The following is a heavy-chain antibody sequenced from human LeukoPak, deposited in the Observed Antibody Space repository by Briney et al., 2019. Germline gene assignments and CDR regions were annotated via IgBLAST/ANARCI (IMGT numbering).Heavy chain of an antibody. J-gene: IGHJ4*02. CDR2: LTPRGDIT. V-gene: IGHV1-46*01. CDR1: GHTFTNYH. Sequence: ASVKVSRKASGHTFTNYHIHWVRQAPGQGLEWMGILTPRGDITNYAQKFQGRVTMTRDTSTSTIYMELSSLRSEDTAVYYCARGGQRWLQFPYDYWGQGTVVTVSS. CDR3: ARGGQRWLQFPYDY. D-gene: IGHD5-24*01.